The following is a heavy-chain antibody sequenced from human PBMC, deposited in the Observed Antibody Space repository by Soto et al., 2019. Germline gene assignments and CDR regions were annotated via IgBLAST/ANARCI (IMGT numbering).Heavy chain of an antibody. CDR3: ARDQEAYYYGSGSYRWFDP. D-gene: IGHD3-10*01. CDR1: GGSFSSNS. V-gene: IGHV1-69*04. Sequence: SAEPCSKAPGGSFSSNSMSWAQHATRQGLEWMGRIIPILGIANYAQKFQGRVTITADKSTSTAYMELSSLRSEDTAVYYCARDQEAYYYGSGSYRWFDPWGQRTLVTVSS. CDR2: IIPILGIA. J-gene: IGHJ5*02.